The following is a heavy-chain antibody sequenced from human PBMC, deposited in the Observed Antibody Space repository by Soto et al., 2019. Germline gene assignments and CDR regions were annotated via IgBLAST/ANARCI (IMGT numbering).Heavy chain of an antibody. J-gene: IGHJ5*02. CDR2: INTDGSNT. Sequence: GETLRLTCAVSGVTFNRYWMHWVRHAPGKGLVWVSHINTDGSNTNYAYSVKGRFTISRNNAKSTLFLQMNSLRDEDTAVYYCSREFCSGWNCYTYYFDPWGQGIPVTVSS. CDR1: GVTFNRYW. V-gene: IGHV3-74*01. D-gene: IGHD2-15*01. CDR3: SREFCSGWNCYTYYFDP.